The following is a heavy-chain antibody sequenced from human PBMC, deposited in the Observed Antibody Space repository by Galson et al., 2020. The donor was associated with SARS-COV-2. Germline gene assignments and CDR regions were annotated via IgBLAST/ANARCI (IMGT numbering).Heavy chain of an antibody. D-gene: IGHD6-13*01. J-gene: IGHJ4*02. CDR1: GFTFSSYW. CDR2: IKQDGSQM. Sequence: SCAASGFTFSSYWMSWFRQAPGKGLEWLANIKQDGSQMFYVDSVRGRFTVSRDNAKNSLYLQMSSLRAEDTAVYYCAGFSSSWYSYWGQGTLVTVSS. V-gene: IGHV3-7*01. CDR3: AGFSSSWYSY.